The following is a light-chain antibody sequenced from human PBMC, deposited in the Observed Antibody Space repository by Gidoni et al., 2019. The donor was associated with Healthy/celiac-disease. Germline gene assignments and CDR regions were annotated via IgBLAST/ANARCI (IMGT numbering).Light chain of an antibody. J-gene: IGKJ4*01. CDR1: QSVLYSSNNKTY. CDR3: QQYYSTPLT. CDR2: WAS. V-gene: IGKV4-1*01. Sequence: DMVMTQSPDSLAVSLGERATINCKSSQSVLYSSNNKTYLAWYPQKPGQPPKLLMYWASTRESGVPDRFSGSGSGTDFTLTISSLQAEDVAVYYCQQYYSTPLTFGGGTKVEIK.